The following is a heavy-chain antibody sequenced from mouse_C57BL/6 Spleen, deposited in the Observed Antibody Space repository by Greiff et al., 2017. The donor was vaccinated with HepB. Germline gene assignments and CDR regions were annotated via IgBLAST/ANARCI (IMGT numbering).Heavy chain of an antibody. CDR1: GYTFTSYW. Sequence: QVQLQQPGAELVKPGASVKLSCKASGYTFTSYWMQWVKQRPGQGLEWIGEIDPSDSYTNYNQKFKGKATLTVDTSSSTAYMQLSSLTSEDSAVYYCARSGGFHYAMDYWGQGTSVTVSS. J-gene: IGHJ4*01. D-gene: IGHD3-1*01. V-gene: IGHV1-50*01. CDR2: IDPSDSYT. CDR3: ARSGGFHYAMDY.